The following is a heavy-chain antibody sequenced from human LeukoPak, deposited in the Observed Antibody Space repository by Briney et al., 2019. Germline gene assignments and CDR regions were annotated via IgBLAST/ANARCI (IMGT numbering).Heavy chain of an antibody. J-gene: IGHJ4*02. Sequence: PGGSLRLSCAASGFTFSSYGMHWVRQAPGKGLEWVAFIRYDGSNKYYADSVKGRFTISRDNSKNTLYLQMNSLRAEDTAVYYCAKDNLQYCSSTSCHPHWGQGTLVTVSP. CDR1: GFTFSSYG. V-gene: IGHV3-30*02. CDR3: AKDNLQYCSSTSCHPH. CDR2: IRYDGSNK. D-gene: IGHD2-2*01.